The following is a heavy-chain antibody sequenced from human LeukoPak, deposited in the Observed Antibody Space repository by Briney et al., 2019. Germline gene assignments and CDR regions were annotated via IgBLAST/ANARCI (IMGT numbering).Heavy chain of an antibody. CDR1: GFTFSNFW. D-gene: IGHD4-17*01. CDR3: ARNDYGDYVGY. J-gene: IGHJ4*02. CDR2: IYGDGSFT. Sequence: GGSLRLSCAASGFTFSNFWMHWVRQAPGKGLVWVALIYGDGSFTRYADSVKGRFAISRDNAKNTVYLQMNSLRAEDTAVYYCARNDYGDYVGYWGQGTLVTVSS. V-gene: IGHV3-74*01.